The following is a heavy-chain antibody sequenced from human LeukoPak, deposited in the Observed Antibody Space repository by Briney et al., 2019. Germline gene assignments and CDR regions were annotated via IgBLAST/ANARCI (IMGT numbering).Heavy chain of an antibody. Sequence: PGGSLRLSCVASGFTFSRYSMNWVRQAPGKGLEWVSYISSSSSSIFYADSVKGRFTVSRDNAKNTLYLQMNSLRAEDTAVYYCARDSREGLHWGQGTLVTVSS. CDR2: ISSSSSSI. D-gene: IGHD1-26*01. V-gene: IGHV3-48*04. J-gene: IGHJ4*02. CDR3: ARDSREGLH. CDR1: GFTFSRYS.